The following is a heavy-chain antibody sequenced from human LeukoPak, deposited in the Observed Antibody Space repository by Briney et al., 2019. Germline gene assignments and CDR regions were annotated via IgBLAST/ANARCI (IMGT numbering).Heavy chain of an antibody. CDR1: GFTFSSYA. Sequence: GGSLRLSCAASGFTFSSYAMSWVRQAPGKGLEWVSVISDSGGSTYYAESVRGRFTISRDSSKSTLSLQMNSLRAGDTAVYYCAKGYSSGWSPFDYWGQGTLVTVSS. V-gene: IGHV3-23*01. CDR2: ISDSGGST. D-gene: IGHD6-19*01. CDR3: AKGYSSGWSPFDY. J-gene: IGHJ4*02.